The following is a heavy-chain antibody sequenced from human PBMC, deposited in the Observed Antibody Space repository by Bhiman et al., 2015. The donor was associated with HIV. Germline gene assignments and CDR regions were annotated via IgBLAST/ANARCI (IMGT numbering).Heavy chain of an antibody. V-gene: IGHV3-20*04. J-gene: IGHJ6*03. D-gene: IGHD6-13*01. CDR2: INWNGGST. Sequence: VQLVESGGGVVRPGGSLRLSCATSGFTFDDYGMSWARQAPGKGLEWVSGINWNGGSTAYADSVKGRFTISRDNAKNSLYLQMNSLRAEDTAVYYCAREARSIAAIDYMDVWGKGTTVTVSS. CDR3: AREARSIAAIDYMDV. CDR1: GFTFDDYG.